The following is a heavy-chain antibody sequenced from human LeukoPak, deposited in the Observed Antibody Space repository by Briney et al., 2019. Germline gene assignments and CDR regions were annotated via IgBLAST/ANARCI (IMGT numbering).Heavy chain of an antibody. J-gene: IGHJ4*02. D-gene: IGHD3-22*01. V-gene: IGHV4-59*01. CDR2: IYYSGST. Sequence: SETLSLTCTVSGDSIDTYYWSWIRQPPGKGLEWIGYIYYSGSTNYNPSLKSRVTISVDTSKNQFSLELSSVTAADTAVYYCARGLRNYYDSSGYYWSSHRYYFEYWGQGTLVTVSS. CDR1: GDSIDTYY. CDR3: ARGLRNYYDSSGYYWSSHRYYFEY.